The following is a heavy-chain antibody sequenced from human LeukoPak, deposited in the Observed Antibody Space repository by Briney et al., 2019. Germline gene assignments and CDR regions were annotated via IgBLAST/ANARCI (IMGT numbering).Heavy chain of an antibody. Sequence: SETLSLTCTVSGGSISSYHWSWIRQPPGKGLEWIGYIYYGGSTNYNPSLKSRVTISVDTSKKQFSLKLSSVTAADTAVYYCARRKVGDAFDIWGQGTMVTVSS. D-gene: IGHD1-26*01. V-gene: IGHV4-59*08. CDR2: IYYGGST. CDR3: ARRKVGDAFDI. J-gene: IGHJ3*02. CDR1: GGSISSYH.